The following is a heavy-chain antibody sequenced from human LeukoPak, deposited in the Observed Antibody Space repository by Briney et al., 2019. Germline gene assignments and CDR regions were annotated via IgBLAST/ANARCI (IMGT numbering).Heavy chain of an antibody. Sequence: GGSLRLSCAASGFTFSNYWMTWVRQAPGKGLEWVANTKEDASEKYYVDSVRGRFTTSRDNAKNSLYLQMSSLRAEDTAVYYCARLHSGRYYGDAFDVWGQGTVVTVSS. CDR3: ARLHSGRYYGDAFDV. V-gene: IGHV3-7*03. D-gene: IGHD1-26*01. CDR1: GFTFSNYW. J-gene: IGHJ3*01. CDR2: TKEDASEK.